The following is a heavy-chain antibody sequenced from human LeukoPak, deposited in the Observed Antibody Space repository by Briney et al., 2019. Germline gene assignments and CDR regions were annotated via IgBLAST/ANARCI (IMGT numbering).Heavy chain of an antibody. CDR3: ASRDDCSSTSCSDY. Sequence: ASVNVSFKSSGYTFTSYDINWVRQSTGQGRGWMGWMNPNSGNTGYAQKFQGRVTLTRNPSISTASMELSSLRSEDTAVYSCASRDDCSSTSCSDYWGQGALVTVSS. D-gene: IGHD2-2*01. V-gene: IGHV1-8*03. CDR1: GYTFTSYD. CDR2: MNPNSGNT. J-gene: IGHJ4*02.